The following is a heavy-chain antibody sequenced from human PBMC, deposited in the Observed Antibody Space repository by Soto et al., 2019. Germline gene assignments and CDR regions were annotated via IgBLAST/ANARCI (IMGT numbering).Heavy chain of an antibody. Sequence: EVQLLESGGGLVQPGGSLRLSCTASGFTFSSYAMSWVRQAPGKGLEWVSAISGSGGSTYYADSVKGRFTISRDNSKNTLYLQMNSLRAEDTAVYYCAKDRGDYEYYYYYGMDVWGQGTTVTVSS. D-gene: IGHD4-17*01. V-gene: IGHV3-23*01. CDR2: ISGSGGST. CDR3: AKDRGDYEYYYYYGMDV. CDR1: GFTFSSYA. J-gene: IGHJ6*02.